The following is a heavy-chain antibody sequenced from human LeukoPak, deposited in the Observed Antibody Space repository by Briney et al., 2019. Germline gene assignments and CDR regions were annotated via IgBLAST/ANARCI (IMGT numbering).Heavy chain of an antibody. V-gene: IGHV3-21*05. Sequence: GGSLRLSCAASGFTFSSYSMNWVRQAPGKGLEWVSYISSSSSYIYYADSVKGRFTISRDNAKNSLYLQMNSLRAEDTAVYYCARVEGQQLGYWGQGTLVTVSS. D-gene: IGHD6-13*01. J-gene: IGHJ4*02. CDR3: ARVEGQQLGY. CDR1: GFTFSSYS. CDR2: ISSSSSYI.